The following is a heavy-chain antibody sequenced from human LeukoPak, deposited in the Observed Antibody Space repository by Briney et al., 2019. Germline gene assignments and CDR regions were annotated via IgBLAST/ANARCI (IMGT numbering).Heavy chain of an antibody. CDR2: ILVVGSNI. V-gene: IGHV3-23*01. CDR3: AKDRYSSNWSGAFDY. Sequence: PGGCLRLSCAASGFTFSSYAMGWVRQAPGKGLEWVSAILVVGSNIYYADCVKGRFTMSRDNSKNTVNLQMNSLRAKDTAVYYCAKDRYSSNWSGAFDYWGQGTLVTLSS. J-gene: IGHJ4*02. CDR1: GFTFSSYA. D-gene: IGHD6-13*01.